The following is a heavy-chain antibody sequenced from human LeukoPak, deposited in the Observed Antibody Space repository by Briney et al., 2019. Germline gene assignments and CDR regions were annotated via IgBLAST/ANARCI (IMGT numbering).Heavy chain of an antibody. CDR2: ISSSSSYI. J-gene: IGHJ1*01. CDR3: ARALGDYVWGSYRTAEYFQH. D-gene: IGHD3-16*02. V-gene: IGHV3-21*01. Sequence: GGSLRLSCAASGFTFSSYSMNWVRQAPGKGLEWVSSISSSSSYIYYADSVKGRFTISRDNAKNSLYLQMNSLRPEDTAVYYCARALGDYVWGSYRTAEYFQHWGQGTLVTVSS. CDR1: GFTFSSYS.